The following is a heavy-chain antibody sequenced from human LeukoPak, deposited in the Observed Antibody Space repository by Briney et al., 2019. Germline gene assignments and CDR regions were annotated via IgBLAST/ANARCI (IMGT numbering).Heavy chain of an antibody. Sequence: GGSLRLSCAASGFTFSTHWMTWVRQAPGKGLEWVSYISSSSTTIHYADSVKGRFTISRDNAKNSLYLQMNSLRAEDTGVYYCARRVAVADNYFDYWGQGTLVTVSS. CDR1: GFTFSTHW. D-gene: IGHD6-19*01. CDR2: ISSSSTTI. CDR3: ARRVAVADNYFDY. J-gene: IGHJ4*02. V-gene: IGHV3-48*04.